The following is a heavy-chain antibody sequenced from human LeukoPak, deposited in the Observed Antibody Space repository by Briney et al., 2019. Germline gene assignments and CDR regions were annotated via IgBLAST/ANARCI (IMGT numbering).Heavy chain of an antibody. J-gene: IGHJ4*02. D-gene: IGHD6-6*01. CDR2: INPNSGGT. V-gene: IGHV1-2*02. CDR3: ARAPRSDSYYFDY. Sequence: ASVKVSCLASGYTFTGYYMHWLRQAPGQGLEWMGWINPNSGGTNYAQKFQGRVTMTRDTSISTAYMELSRLRSDDTAVYYCARAPRSDSYYFDYWGQGTLVTVSS. CDR1: GYTFTGYY.